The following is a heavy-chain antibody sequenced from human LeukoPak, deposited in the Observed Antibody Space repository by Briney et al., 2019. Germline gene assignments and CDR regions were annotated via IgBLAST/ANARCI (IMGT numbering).Heavy chain of an antibody. V-gene: IGHV5-51*01. Sequence: GESLKISCKGSGYSFSSYWIGWVRQMPGKGLEWMGIIFPGDSDTRYSPSFQGQVTISADKSISTAYLQWSSLKASDTAMYYCARRRGTTVVTPGDYYGMDVWGQGTTVTVSS. D-gene: IGHD4-23*01. CDR1: GYSFSSYW. CDR2: IFPGDSDT. J-gene: IGHJ6*02. CDR3: ARRRGTTVVTPGDYYGMDV.